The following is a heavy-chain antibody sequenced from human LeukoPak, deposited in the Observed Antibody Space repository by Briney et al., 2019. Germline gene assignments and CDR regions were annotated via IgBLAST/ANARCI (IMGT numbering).Heavy chain of an antibody. Sequence: SETLSLTCTVSGGSISSYYWSWIRQPPGKGLEWIGYIYYSGSTNYNPSLKSRVTISVDTSKNQFSLKLSSVTAADTAEYYCATTLRRYYYMDVWGKGTTVTVSS. J-gene: IGHJ6*03. D-gene: IGHD3-16*01. CDR3: ATTLRRYYYMDV. CDR1: GGSISSYY. CDR2: IYYSGST. V-gene: IGHV4-59*08.